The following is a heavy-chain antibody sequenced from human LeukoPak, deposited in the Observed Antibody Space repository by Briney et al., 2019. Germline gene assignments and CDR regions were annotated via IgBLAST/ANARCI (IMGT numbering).Heavy chain of an antibody. CDR3: ARAPVTTGPYYYYMDV. Sequence: ASVKVSCKASGYTFTGYYMHWVRQATGQGLEWMGWMNPNSGNTGYAQKFQGRVTITRSTSISTAYMELSSLRSEDTAVYYCARAPVTTGPYYYYMDVWGKGTTVTVSS. D-gene: IGHD4-17*01. CDR2: MNPNSGNT. V-gene: IGHV1-8*03. CDR1: GYTFTGYY. J-gene: IGHJ6*03.